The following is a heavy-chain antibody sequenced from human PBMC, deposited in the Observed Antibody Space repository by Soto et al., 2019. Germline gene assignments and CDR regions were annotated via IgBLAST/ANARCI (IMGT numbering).Heavy chain of an antibody. V-gene: IGHV3-30-3*01. J-gene: IGHJ4*02. CDR3: ARESNAHFDF. Sequence: PGGSLSLSCSASGFTFSSYAMHWVRQAPGRGLEWVAIIAYDGSEKFYVDSVKGRFTISRDNTKNSLYLQMNGLRAEDTALYYCARESNAHFDFWGQGTMVTVSS. CDR1: GFTFSSYA. CDR2: IAYDGSEK. D-gene: IGHD7-27*01.